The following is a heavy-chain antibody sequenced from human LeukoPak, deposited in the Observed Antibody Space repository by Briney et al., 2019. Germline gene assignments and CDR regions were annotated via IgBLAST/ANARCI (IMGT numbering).Heavy chain of an antibody. CDR2: ISGSGGST. CDR3: AKMCSVPAHFDASDI. Sequence: GGSLRLSCAASGFTFSNYAMSWVRQAPGKGLEWVSTISGSGGSTYYADSVKGRFTISRDNSKNTLYLQMNSLRAEDTALYYCAKMCSVPAHFDASDIWGQGTMVTGSS. J-gene: IGHJ3*02. D-gene: IGHD6-19*01. CDR1: GFTFSNYA. V-gene: IGHV3-23*01.